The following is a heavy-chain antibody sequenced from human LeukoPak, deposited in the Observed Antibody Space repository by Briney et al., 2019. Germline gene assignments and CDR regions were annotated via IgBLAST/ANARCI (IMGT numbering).Heavy chain of an antibody. Sequence: PGGSLRLSCAASGFTLSSYWMSWVRQAPGKGLEWVANIKQDGSEKYYVDSVKGQFTISRDNAKNSLYLQMNSLRAEDTAVYYCARDLLGSSGYWGQGTLVTVSS. CDR1: GFTLSSYW. J-gene: IGHJ4*02. CDR2: IKQDGSEK. V-gene: IGHV3-7*01. CDR3: ARDLLGSSGY. D-gene: IGHD3-22*01.